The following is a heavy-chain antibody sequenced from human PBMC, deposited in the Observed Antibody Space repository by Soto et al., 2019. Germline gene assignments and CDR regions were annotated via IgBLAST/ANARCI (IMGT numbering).Heavy chain of an antibody. V-gene: IGHV1-24*01. CDR2: FDPEDGET. D-gene: IGHD2-8*01. J-gene: IGHJ5*02. CDR1: GYTLTDLS. CDR3: ATGSILYYGIDP. Sequence: ASVKVSCKVSGYTLTDLSMHWVRQAPGKGLEWMGGFDPEDGETIYAQKFQGRVTMTEDTSTDTAYMELSSLRSEDTAVYYCATGSILYYGIDPWGQGTLVTVSS.